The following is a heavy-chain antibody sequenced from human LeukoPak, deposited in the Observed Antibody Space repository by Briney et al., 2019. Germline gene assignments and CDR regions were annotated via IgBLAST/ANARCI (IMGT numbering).Heavy chain of an antibody. Sequence: SETLSLTCTVSGGSISDYYWSWIRQPAGKGLEWIGRIYSSGSYNYNPSLRGRVTMSVDTSTNQFSLRLNSVTAADTAVYFCARSPVTTIYWYFGLWGRGTLVTVSS. CDR1: GGSISDYY. V-gene: IGHV4-4*07. CDR3: ARSPVTTIYWYFGL. J-gene: IGHJ2*01. D-gene: IGHD4-17*01. CDR2: IYSSGSY.